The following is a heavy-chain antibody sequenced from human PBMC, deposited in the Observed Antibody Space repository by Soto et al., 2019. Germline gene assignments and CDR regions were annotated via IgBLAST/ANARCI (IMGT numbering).Heavy chain of an antibody. CDR1: GDSIRSNNYY. Sequence: QLQLQESGPGLVKPSETLSLTCSVSGDSIRSNNYYWGWIRQPPGKGLEWIGSMYHSGNTYHNPSLKSRVTISVYTSKNQLSLNLRSVTAADTAVYYCARHRGPTGPNYWGQGTLVTVSS. J-gene: IGHJ4*02. CDR3: ARHRGPTGPNY. D-gene: IGHD3-10*01. CDR2: MYHSGNT. V-gene: IGHV4-39*01.